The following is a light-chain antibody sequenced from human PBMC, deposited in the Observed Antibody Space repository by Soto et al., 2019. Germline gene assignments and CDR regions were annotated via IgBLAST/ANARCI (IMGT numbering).Light chain of an antibody. CDR3: CSYAGSSTLL. CDR2: EGG. V-gene: IGLV2-23*01. J-gene: IGLJ2*01. CDR1: SSDVGSYNL. Sequence: QSALTQPASVSGSPGQSITISCTGNSSDVGSYNLVSWYQQHPGKAPKLMIYEGGKRPSGVSNRFSGSKSGNTASLTISGLQAEDEADYYFCSYAGSSTLLFGGGTKLTVL.